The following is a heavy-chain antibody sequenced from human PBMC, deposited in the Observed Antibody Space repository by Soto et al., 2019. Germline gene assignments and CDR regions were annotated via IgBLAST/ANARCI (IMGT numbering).Heavy chain of an antibody. J-gene: IGHJ4*02. D-gene: IGHD3-3*01. V-gene: IGHV4-61*01. Sequence: PSETLSLTCTVSGGSVSSGSYYWRWIRQPPGKGLEWIGYIYYSGSTNYNPSLKSRVTISVDTSKNQFSLKLSSVTAANTAVYYCARSNAYNDVWSGYFDYWGQGTLVTVS. CDR3: ARSNAYNDVWSGYFDY. CDR1: GGSVSSGSYY. CDR2: IYYSGST.